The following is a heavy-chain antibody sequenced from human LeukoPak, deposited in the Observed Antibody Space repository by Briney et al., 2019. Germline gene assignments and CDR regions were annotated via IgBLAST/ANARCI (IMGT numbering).Heavy chain of an antibody. CDR3: ATSYSSSWYRGPFFDY. D-gene: IGHD6-13*01. CDR1: GGSISSYY. Sequence: SETLSLTCTVSGGSISSYYWSWIRQPPGKGLEWIGYIYYSGSTNYNPSLKSRVTISVDTSENQFSLKLSSVTAADTAVYYCATSYSSSWYRGPFFDYWGQGTLVTVSS. J-gene: IGHJ4*02. V-gene: IGHV4-59*08. CDR2: IYYSGST.